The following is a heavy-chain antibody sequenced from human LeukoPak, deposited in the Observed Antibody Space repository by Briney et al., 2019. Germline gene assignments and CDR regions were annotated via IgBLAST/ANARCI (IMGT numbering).Heavy chain of an antibody. V-gene: IGHV3-66*01. CDR3: ARAGFDYGDFNDY. CDR2: IYSGGST. CDR1: GFTVSSNY. J-gene: IGHJ4*02. Sequence: TGGSLRLSCAASGFTVSSNYMGWVRQAPGKGLEWVSVIYSGGSTYYADSVKGRFTISRDNSKNTLYLQMNSLRAEDTAVYYCARAGFDYGDFNDYWGQGTLVTVSS. D-gene: IGHD4-17*01.